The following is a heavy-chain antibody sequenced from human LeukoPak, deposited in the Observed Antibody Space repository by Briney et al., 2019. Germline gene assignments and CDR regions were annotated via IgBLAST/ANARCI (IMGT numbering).Heavy chain of an antibody. CDR3: AKEVGVAGTPYFDY. CDR1: GFTLSSYA. V-gene: IGHV3-23*01. J-gene: IGHJ4*02. Sequence: GGSLRLSCAASGFTLSSYAMIWVRQAPGKGLEWVSGISGSDGSTYYADSVKGRFTMSRDNSKNTLYLQMNSLRAEDTAIYYCAKEVGVAGTPYFDYWGQGTLVTVSS. CDR2: ISGSDGST. D-gene: IGHD6-19*01.